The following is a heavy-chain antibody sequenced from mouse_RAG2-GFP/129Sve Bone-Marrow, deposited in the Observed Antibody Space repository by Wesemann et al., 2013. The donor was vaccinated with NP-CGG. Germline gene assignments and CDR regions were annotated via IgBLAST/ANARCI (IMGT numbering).Heavy chain of an antibody. V-gene: IGHV3-8*02. D-gene: IGHD2-4*01. Sequence: EYAGYISYSGSTYYNPSLKSRISITRDTSKNQYYLQLNSVTTEDTATYYCARSGDYETFLFAYWGQGTLVTVSA. CDR2: ISYSGST. CDR3: ARSGDYETFLFAY. J-gene: IGHJ3*01.